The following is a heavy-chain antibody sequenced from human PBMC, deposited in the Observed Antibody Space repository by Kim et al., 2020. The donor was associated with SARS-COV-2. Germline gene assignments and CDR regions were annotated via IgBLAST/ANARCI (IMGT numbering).Heavy chain of an antibody. Sequence: TYNPSLKSQVTKSIDTSKNQFSLKLSSVTAADTAVYFCARLNSGYIPLDHWGLGTLVTVSS. V-gene: IGHV4-34*09. D-gene: IGHD5-12*01. CDR3: ARLNSGYIPLDH. J-gene: IGHJ4*02.